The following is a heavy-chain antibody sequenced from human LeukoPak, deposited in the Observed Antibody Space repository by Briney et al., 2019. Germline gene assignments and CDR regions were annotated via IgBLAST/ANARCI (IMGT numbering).Heavy chain of an antibody. D-gene: IGHD3-16*02. CDR3: ARGQAHYDYVWESYRSFGMDV. CDR1: GGSFSGYY. CDR2: INHSGST. J-gene: IGHJ6*02. Sequence: SETLSLTCALYGGSFSGYYWSWIRQSPGKGLEWIGEINHSGSTNYNPPLESRVTMSIDTSKNQFSLKLNSVTAADTAVYYCARGQAHYDYVWESYRSFGMDVWGQGTTVTVSS. V-gene: IGHV4-34*01.